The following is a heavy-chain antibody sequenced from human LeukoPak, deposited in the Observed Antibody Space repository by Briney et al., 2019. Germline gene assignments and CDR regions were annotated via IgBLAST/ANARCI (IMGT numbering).Heavy chain of an antibody. CDR2: ISYDGSNK. CDR1: GFTFSSYG. CDR3: AKIFQPYGMDV. Sequence: PGGSLRLSCAASGFTFSSYGMHWVRQAPGKGLEWVAVISYDGSNKYYADSVKGRFTISRDNSKNTLYLQMNSLRAEDTAVYYCAKIFQPYGMDVWGQGTTVTVSS. V-gene: IGHV3-30*18. J-gene: IGHJ6*02. D-gene: IGHD2-21*01.